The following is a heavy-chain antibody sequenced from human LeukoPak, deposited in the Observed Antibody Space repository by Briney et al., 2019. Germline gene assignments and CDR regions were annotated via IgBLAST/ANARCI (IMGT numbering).Heavy chain of an antibody. Sequence: GGSLRLSCAASGFTFSSYAMSWVRQAPGKGLEWVSAISGSGGSTYYADSVKGRFTISRDNSKNTLYLQMNSLRAEDTAVYYCAKALRGAANSGYDWWYFDYWGQGTLVTVSS. CDR2: ISGSGGST. CDR1: GFTFSSYA. V-gene: IGHV3-23*01. J-gene: IGHJ4*02. CDR3: AKALRGAANSGYDWWYFDY. D-gene: IGHD5-12*01.